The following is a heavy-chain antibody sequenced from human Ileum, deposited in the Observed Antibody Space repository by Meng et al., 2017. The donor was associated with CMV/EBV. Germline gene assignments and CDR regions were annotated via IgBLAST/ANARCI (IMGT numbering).Heavy chain of an antibody. CDR1: GFPFNIYD. CDR2: IRHDGSED. Sequence: QVQVVGSGGGFVQPGGSLRLSCVTSGFPFNIYDMHWVRQAPGKGLDWVTCIRHDGSEDFYVDSVKGRFTISRDNSKNTLYLQMNSLRVDDSALYYCTKGGFDSWGQGTLVTVSS. V-gene: IGHV3-30*02. J-gene: IGHJ4*02. CDR3: TKGGFDS. D-gene: IGHD2-15*01.